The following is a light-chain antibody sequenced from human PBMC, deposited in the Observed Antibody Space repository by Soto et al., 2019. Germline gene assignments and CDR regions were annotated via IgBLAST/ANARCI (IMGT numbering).Light chain of an antibody. CDR1: QSVSSSY. CDR2: GAS. J-gene: IGKJ5*01. Sequence: EIVLTQSPGTLSLSPGERATLSCRASQSVSSSYLAWYQQKPGQAPRLLIYGASSRATGIPDRFSGSGSGTHFPLTISRLEPEDFAVYYCLQYDSSPITFGQGTRLEI. CDR3: LQYDSSPIT. V-gene: IGKV3-20*01.